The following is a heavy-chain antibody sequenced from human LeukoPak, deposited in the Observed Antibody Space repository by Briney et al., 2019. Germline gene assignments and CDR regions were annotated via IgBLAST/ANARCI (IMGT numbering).Heavy chain of an antibody. CDR1: GGTFSSYA. Sequence: SVKVSCKASGGTFSSYAISWVRQAPGQGLEWMGRIIPIFGTANYAQKFQGRVTITTDESTSTAHMELSSLRSEDTAVYYCAAVTHPGWFDPWGQGTLVTVSS. J-gene: IGHJ5*02. CDR2: IIPIFGTA. D-gene: IGHD2-21*02. CDR3: AAVTHPGWFDP. V-gene: IGHV1-69*05.